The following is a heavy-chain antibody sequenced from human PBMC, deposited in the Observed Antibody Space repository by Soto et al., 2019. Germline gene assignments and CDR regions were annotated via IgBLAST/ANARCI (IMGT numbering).Heavy chain of an antibody. V-gene: IGHV3-23*01. D-gene: IGHD3-10*01. Sequence: DVQLLESGGHLVQPGGSLRLSCAASGFTFSSYAMSWVRQAPGKGLEWVSRVCAGGDMTYYSDSVKGRFTISKDKSNNALFLQTNSLRIEDAALYYCARGDRGGSGSPASYYYSGLDVWGQGATVTVS. CDR1: GFTFSSYA. J-gene: IGHJ6*02. CDR2: VCAGGDMT. CDR3: ARGDRGGSGSPASYYYSGLDV.